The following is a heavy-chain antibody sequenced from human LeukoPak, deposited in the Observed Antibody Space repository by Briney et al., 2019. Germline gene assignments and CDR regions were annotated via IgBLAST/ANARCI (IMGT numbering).Heavy chain of an antibody. D-gene: IGHD3-3*01. CDR3: ARATIFGYFDY. CDR2: INHSGST. J-gene: IGHJ4*02. Sequence: PSETLSLTCAVYGGSFSGYYWSWIRQPPGKGLEWIGEINHSGSTNYNPSLKSRVTISVDTSKNQFSLKLSSMTAADTAVYYCARATIFGYFDYWGQGTLVTVSS. V-gene: IGHV4-34*01. CDR1: GGSFSGYY.